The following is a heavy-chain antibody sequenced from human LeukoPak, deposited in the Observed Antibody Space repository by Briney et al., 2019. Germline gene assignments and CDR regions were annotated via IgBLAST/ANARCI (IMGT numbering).Heavy chain of an antibody. J-gene: IGHJ4*02. CDR3: ARDSSDSSGYSEYYFDY. D-gene: IGHD3-22*01. CDR1: GFTFSDYY. V-gene: IGHV3-11*06. CDR2: ISSSGSYT. Sequence: PGGSLRLSCAASGFTFSDYYMSWIRQAPGKGLEWVSFISSSGSYTHYADSVKGRFTISRDNAKNSLFLQMSSLRAEDTAVYYCARDSSDSSGYSEYYFDYWGQGTLVTVPS.